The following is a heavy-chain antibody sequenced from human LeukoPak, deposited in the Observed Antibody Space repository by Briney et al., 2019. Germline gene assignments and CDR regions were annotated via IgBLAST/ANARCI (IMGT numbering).Heavy chain of an antibody. V-gene: IGHV4-39*07. CDR2: ILYSGST. J-gene: IGHJ4*02. CDR1: GGSISTSNYY. D-gene: IGHD5-18*01. CDR3: ATLRGYSYGPMGFDY. Sequence: SETLSLTCTVSGGSISTSNYYWGWIRQPPGKGLEWIGNILYSGSTYYSPSLRSRVTISLDTSRNQFSLKLNSVTAADTAVYYCATLRGYSYGPMGFDYWGQGTLVTVSS.